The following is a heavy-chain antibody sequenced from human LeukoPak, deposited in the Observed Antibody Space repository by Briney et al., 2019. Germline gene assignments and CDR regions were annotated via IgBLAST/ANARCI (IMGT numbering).Heavy chain of an antibody. CDR2: ISYDGSNK. CDR3: ARDHTENRYCSSTSCYAEGWFDP. D-gene: IGHD2-2*01. CDR1: GFTFSSYG. J-gene: IGHJ5*02. V-gene: IGHV3-30*03. Sequence: PGGSLRLSCAASGFTFSSYGMHWVRQAPGKGLEWVAVISYDGSNKYYADSVKGRFTISRDNSKNTLYLQMNSLRAEDTAVYYCARDHTENRYCSSTSCYAEGWFDPWGQGTLVTVSS.